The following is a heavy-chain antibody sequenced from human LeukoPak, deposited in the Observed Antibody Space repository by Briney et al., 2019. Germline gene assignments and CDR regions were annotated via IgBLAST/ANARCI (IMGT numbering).Heavy chain of an antibody. J-gene: IGHJ5*02. CDR3: AKGGNVLLWFGEFDHNWFDP. V-gene: IGHV3-23*01. Sequence: PGGSLRLSCAAPGFTFSSYAMSWVRQAPGKGLEWVSAISGSGGSTYYADSVKGRFTISRDNSKNTLYLQMNSLRAEDTAVYYCAKGGNVLLWFGEFDHNWFDPWGQGTLVTVSS. CDR2: ISGSGGST. D-gene: IGHD3-10*01. CDR1: GFTFSSYA.